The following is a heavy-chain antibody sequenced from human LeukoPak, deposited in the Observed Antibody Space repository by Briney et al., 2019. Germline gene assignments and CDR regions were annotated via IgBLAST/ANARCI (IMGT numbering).Heavy chain of an antibody. Sequence: GGSLRLSCAASGFTFSSYAMSWVRQAPGKGLEWFSGITGSGDSTYYADSVKGRFTVSRDNSKSTLYLQMNSLRAEDTAVYYCAKGRSSSTHDAFDIWGQGTMVTVSS. CDR2: ITGSGDST. CDR1: GFTFSSYA. CDR3: AKGRSSSTHDAFDI. V-gene: IGHV3-23*01. D-gene: IGHD6-6*01. J-gene: IGHJ3*02.